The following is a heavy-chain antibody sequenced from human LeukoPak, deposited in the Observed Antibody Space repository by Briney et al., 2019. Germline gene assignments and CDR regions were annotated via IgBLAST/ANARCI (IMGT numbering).Heavy chain of an antibody. CDR1: GYTFTSYG. D-gene: IGHD2-2*01. J-gene: IGHJ5*02. V-gene: IGHV1-18*01. CDR2: ISAYNGNT. Sequence: ASVKVSCKASGYTFTSYGISWVRQAPGQGLEWMGWISAYNGNTNYAQKLQGRVNMTTDTSTSTAYMELRSLRSDDTAVYYCARDHGGYCSSTSCYGWFDPWGQGTLVTVSS. CDR3: ARDHGGYCSSTSCYGWFDP.